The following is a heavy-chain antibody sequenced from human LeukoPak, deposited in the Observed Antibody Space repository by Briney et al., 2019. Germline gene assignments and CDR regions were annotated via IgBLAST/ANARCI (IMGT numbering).Heavy chain of an antibody. D-gene: IGHD3-16*01. J-gene: IGHJ6*04. Sequence: GGSLRLSCAASGLRFSTYGMNCVRQAPGKGLEWGSSISGCGERTYSADHVKGRFTISRDNSNTTLYLQMNSLRAEDTAIYYCAKALTSGGAHRYGMDVWGTGTTVTVSS. CDR2: ISGCGERT. CDR3: AKALTSGGAHRYGMDV. CDR1: GLRFSTYG. V-gene: IGHV3-23*01.